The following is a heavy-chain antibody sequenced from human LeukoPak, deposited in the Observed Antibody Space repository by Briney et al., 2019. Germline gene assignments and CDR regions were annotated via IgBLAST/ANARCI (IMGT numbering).Heavy chain of an antibody. CDR2: IVVGSGNT. Sequence: GASVKVSCKASGFTFTSSVMQWVRQARGQRLEWIGWIVVGSGNTNYAQKFQERVTITRDMSTSTAYMELRSLRSDDTAVYYCARSGATVGIFDIWGQGTMVTVSS. CDR3: ARSGATVGIFDI. J-gene: IGHJ3*02. V-gene: IGHV1-58*02. CDR1: GFTFTSSV. D-gene: IGHD6-25*01.